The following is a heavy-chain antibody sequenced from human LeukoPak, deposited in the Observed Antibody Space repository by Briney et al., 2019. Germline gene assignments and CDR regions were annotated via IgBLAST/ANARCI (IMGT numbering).Heavy chain of an antibody. D-gene: IGHD2-8*01. V-gene: IGHV3-7*01. Sequence: GGSLRLSCAVSGFTFTTYWMSWVRQAPGKGLEWVANIKQDGTEKYYVDSVKGRFTISRDNAKNSLYLQMNSLRAEDTAVYYCARLDGVGYWGQGTLVTVSS. CDR1: GFTFTTYW. CDR3: ARLDGVGY. CDR2: IKQDGTEK. J-gene: IGHJ4*02.